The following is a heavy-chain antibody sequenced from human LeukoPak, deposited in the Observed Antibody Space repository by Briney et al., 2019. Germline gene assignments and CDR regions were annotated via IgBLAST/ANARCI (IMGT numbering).Heavy chain of an antibody. CDR1: GGSISSGGYY. Sequence: PSQTLSLTCTVSGGSISSGGYYWSWIRQHPGKGLEWIGYIYYSGSTYYNPSLKSRVTISVDTSKNQFSLKLSSVTAADTAVYYCARRGLDFWSGYYLPFDYWGQGTLVTVSS. CDR2: IYYSGST. J-gene: IGHJ4*02. D-gene: IGHD3-3*01. V-gene: IGHV4-31*03. CDR3: ARRGLDFWSGYYLPFDY.